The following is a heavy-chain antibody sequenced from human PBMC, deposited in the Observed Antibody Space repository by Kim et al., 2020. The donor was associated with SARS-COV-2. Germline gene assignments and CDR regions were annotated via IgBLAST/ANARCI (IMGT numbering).Heavy chain of an antibody. CDR3: ARDRQRAGTGVDY. J-gene: IGHJ4*02. Sequence: YAPSVKGRKTIHPATSKNQFSLQLNSVTPEDTAVYYCARDRQRAGTGVDYWGQGTLVTVSS. D-gene: IGHD6-19*01. V-gene: IGHV6-1*01.